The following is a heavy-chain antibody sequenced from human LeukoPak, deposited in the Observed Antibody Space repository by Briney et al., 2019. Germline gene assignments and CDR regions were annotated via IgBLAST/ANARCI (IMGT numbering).Heavy chain of an antibody. J-gene: IGHJ4*02. CDR3: AKENCYGGACYPFDY. CDR2: IHYDGREQ. V-gene: IGHV3-30*02. Sequence: GGSLRLSCAASGFTFSSYEMNWVRQAPGKGLEWVSFIHYDGREQYYADSVKGRFTISRDNSKNTLYLHMNSLRPEDTAVYFCAKENCYGGACYPFDYWGQGNLVTVSS. CDR1: GFTFSSYE. D-gene: IGHD2-21*02.